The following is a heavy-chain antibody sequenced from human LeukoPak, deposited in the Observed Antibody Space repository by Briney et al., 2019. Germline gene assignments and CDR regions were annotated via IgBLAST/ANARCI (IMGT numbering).Heavy chain of an antibody. CDR1: GFTFSSYS. Sequence: PGGSLRLSCAASGFTFSSYSMNWVRQAPGKGLEWVSYISSSSSTIYYADSVKGRFTISRDNAKNSLYLQMNSLRAEDTAVYYCARSVSIAAAGTRFGCWGQGTLVTVSS. V-gene: IGHV3-48*01. D-gene: IGHD6-13*01. CDR2: ISSSSSTI. CDR3: ARSVSIAAAGTRFGC. J-gene: IGHJ4*02.